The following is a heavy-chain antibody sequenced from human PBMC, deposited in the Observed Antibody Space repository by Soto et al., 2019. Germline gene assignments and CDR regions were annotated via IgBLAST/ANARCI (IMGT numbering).Heavy chain of an antibody. D-gene: IGHD3-22*01. Sequence: QITLKESGPSLVKPTQTLTLTCTFSGFSLRTSGLGVGWIRQPPGKALEWRALIYWDADKRYSPSLRSRLAITKDTSKNQVVLTMTNVDPVDTATYYCAHSTDYDSSGYYDYWGQGTLVTVSS. CDR2: IYWDADK. J-gene: IGHJ4*02. CDR1: GFSLRTSGLG. CDR3: AHSTDYDSSGYYDY. V-gene: IGHV2-5*02.